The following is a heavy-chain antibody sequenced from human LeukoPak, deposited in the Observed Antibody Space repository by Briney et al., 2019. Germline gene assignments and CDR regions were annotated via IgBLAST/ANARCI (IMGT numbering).Heavy chain of an antibody. Sequence: PGGSLRLSCGASGFTFSSYGMHWVRQAPGKGLEGVAIISYDGNGRYYVDSVRGRFTISRDNSKNTVDLQMDSLRAEDTAVYYCARDVNAAKNGLHYGADCWGQGSLVTVSS. CDR1: GFTFSSYG. V-gene: IGHV3-33*01. J-gene: IGHJ4*02. CDR2: ISYDGNGR. CDR3: ARDVNAAKNGLHYGADC. D-gene: IGHD3-16*01.